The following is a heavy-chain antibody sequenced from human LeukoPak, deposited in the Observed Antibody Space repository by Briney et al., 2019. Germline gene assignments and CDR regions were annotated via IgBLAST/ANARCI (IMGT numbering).Heavy chain of an antibody. CDR2: ISSSGSPI. V-gene: IGHV3-48*03. CDR1: GFTFSSYE. J-gene: IGHJ4*02. CDR3: ARGIAAAGSGFDY. D-gene: IGHD6-13*01. Sequence: GGSLRLSCAASGFTFSSYEMNWVRQAPGKALEWVSYISSSGSPINYADSVKGRFTVSRDNAKNSLYLRMNSLRAEDTALYYCARGIAAAGSGFDYWGQGTLVTVSS.